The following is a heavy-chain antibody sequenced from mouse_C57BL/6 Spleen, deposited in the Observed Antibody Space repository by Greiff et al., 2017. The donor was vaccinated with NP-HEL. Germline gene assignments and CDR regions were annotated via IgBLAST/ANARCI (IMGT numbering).Heavy chain of an antibody. CDR2: ISGGGGNT. Sequence: EVKLVESGGGLVKPGGSLKLSCAASGFTFSSYTMSWVRQTPEKRLEWVATISGGGGNTYYPDSVKGRFTISRDNAKNTLYLQMSSLRCEDTALYYGARRDGSSYDGFAYWGQGTLVTVSA. V-gene: IGHV5-9*01. CDR1: GFTFSSYT. D-gene: IGHD1-1*01. CDR3: ARRDGSSYDGFAY. J-gene: IGHJ3*01.